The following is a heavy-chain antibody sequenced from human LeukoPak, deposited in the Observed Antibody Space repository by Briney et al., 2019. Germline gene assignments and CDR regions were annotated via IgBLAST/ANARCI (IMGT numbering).Heavy chain of an antibody. CDR2: IIPILGIA. CDR1: GGTFSSYA. D-gene: IGHD2-2*01. J-gene: IGHJ6*02. Sequence: GSSVKVSCKASGGTFSSYAISWVRQAPGQGLEWMGRIIPILGIANYAQKFQGRVTITADKSTSTAYMELSSLRSEDTAVYYCARDDCSSTSCPYYYYYYGMDVWGQGTTVTVSS. V-gene: IGHV1-69*04. CDR3: ARDDCSSTSCPYYYYYYGMDV.